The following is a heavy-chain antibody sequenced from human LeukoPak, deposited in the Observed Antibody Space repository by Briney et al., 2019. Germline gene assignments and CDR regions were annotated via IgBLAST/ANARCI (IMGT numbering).Heavy chain of an antibody. D-gene: IGHD6-13*01. CDR1: GGSISSYY. Sequence: SETPSLTCTVSGGSISSYYWSWIRQPPGKGLEWIGYIYYSGSTNYNPSLKSRVTISVDTSKNQFSLKLSSVTAADTAVYYCASPLGTGYSSSWYYFDYWGQGALVTVSS. CDR2: IYYSGST. J-gene: IGHJ4*02. CDR3: ASPLGTGYSSSWYYFDY. V-gene: IGHV4-59*12.